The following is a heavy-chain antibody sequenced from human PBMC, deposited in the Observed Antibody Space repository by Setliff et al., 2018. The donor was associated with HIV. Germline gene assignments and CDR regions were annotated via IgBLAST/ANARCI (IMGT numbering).Heavy chain of an antibody. D-gene: IGHD6-13*01. Sequence: GGSLRLSCAASGFTFSNFEMNWVRQAPGKGLEWVSCISSSTRYIYYADSVKGRFTISRDNAKNSLYLQMSSLRADDTAVYYCAREMAATAHPDDPYFQHWGQGTLVTVSS. J-gene: IGHJ1*01. V-gene: IGHV3-21*01. CDR3: AREMAATAHPDDPYFQH. CDR2: ISSSTRYI. CDR1: GFTFSNFE.